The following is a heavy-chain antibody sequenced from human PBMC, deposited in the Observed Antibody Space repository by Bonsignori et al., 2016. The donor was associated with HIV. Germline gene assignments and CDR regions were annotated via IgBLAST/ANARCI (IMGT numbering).Heavy chain of an antibody. J-gene: IGHJ1*01. D-gene: IGHD6-19*01. CDR2: IFPRDSDT. Sequence: VRQMPGKGLEWMGMIFPRDSDTKYSPSFQGRVTISADKATGTAHLQWSGLRASDTAIYYCARRGSGWDDKYVQDWGQGTLVTVSA. CDR3: ARRGSGWDDKYVQD. V-gene: IGHV5-51*01.